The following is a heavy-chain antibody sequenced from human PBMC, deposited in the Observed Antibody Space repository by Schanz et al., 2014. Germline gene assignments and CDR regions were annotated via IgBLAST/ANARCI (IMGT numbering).Heavy chain of an antibody. CDR2: ISWNSGSV. D-gene: IGHD4-4*01. V-gene: IGHV3-9*01. CDR1: GFTFDNYA. J-gene: IGHJ6*02. CDR3: AKDRQTTVNRVGYYYGRDV. Sequence: EVQLVESGGGLVQPGRSLRLSCAASGFTFDNYAMHWVRQAPGKGLEWVSSISWNSGSVAYADSVKGRFTISRDDAKNAMYKQMNSLRAEDTALYYCAKDRQTTVNRVGYYYGRDVWGQGTTVTVSS.